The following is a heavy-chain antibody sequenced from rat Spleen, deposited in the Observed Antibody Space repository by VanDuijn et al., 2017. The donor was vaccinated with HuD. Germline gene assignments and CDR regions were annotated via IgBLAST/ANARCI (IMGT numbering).Heavy chain of an antibody. CDR1: GFTFNNYW. CDR3: ARQYYGYTD. J-gene: IGHJ3*01. D-gene: IGHD1-9*01. CDR2: ITSTGGST. V-gene: IGHV5-31*01. Sequence: EVQLVESGGGLVQPGRSLKLSCVASGFTFNNYWMTWIRRAPGKGLEWVASITSTGGSTYYPDSVKGRFSISRDNAQNTLYLHMDSLRSEDTASYYCARQYYGYTDWGQGSLVTVSS.